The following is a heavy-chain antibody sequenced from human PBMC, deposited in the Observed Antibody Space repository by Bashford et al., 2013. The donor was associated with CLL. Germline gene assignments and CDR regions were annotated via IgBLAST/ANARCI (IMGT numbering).Heavy chain of an antibody. Sequence: GGSLRLSCAASGFTFSDYYMSWIRQAPGKGLEWVSYISSSGSTIYYADSCEGPIHHSRDNAKNSLYLQMNSLRAEDTAVYYCARDLRWPKEYSSPAVGMDGLGPRDHGSPSP. V-gene: IGHV3-11*01. CDR2: ISSSGSTI. J-gene: IGHJ6*02. CDR1: GFTFSDYY. CDR3: ARDLRWPKEYSSPAVGMDG. D-gene: IGHD6-6*01.